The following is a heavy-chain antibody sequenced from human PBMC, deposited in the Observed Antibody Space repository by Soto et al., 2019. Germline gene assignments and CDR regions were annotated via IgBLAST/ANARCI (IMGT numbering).Heavy chain of an antibody. CDR2: IYPGDSDS. V-gene: IGHV5-51*01. CDR1: GFTFTSYW. J-gene: IGHJ4*02. Sequence: PGEPLKISCKGSGFTFTSYWIAWVRQMPGKGLEWMGIIYPGDSDSSYSPSFQGQVTISADKSINTAYLHWSSLKASDTAIYYCVKHEGYCSTTTCSNFDYWGQGTLVTVSS. D-gene: IGHD2-2*01. CDR3: VKHEGYCSTTTCSNFDY.